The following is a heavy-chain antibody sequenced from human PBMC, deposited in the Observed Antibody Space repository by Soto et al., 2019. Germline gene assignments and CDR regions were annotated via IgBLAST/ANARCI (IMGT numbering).Heavy chain of an antibody. CDR3: ARVLCGQTNGLHAGPYDY. D-gene: IGHD2-21*01. J-gene: IGHJ4*02. CDR2: ISAYNGNT. V-gene: IGHV1-18*01. CDR1: GYTFTSYG. Sequence: ASVKVSCKASGYTFTSYGISWVRQAPGQGLEWMGWISAYNGNTNYAQKLQGRVTMTTDTSTSTAYMELRSLRSDDTAVYYCARVLCGQTNGLHAGPYDYCGQRSLVTGSA.